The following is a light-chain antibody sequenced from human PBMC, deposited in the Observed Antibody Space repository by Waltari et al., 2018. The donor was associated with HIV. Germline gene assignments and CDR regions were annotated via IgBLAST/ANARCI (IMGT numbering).Light chain of an antibody. CDR1: GGPVTGGHP. Sequence: QASVTQEPSLTVPPGGTVTLTCASRGGPVTGGHPVNWFPQKPGQAPRTLIYDTTKKHSWTPARFSGSLLGGKAALTLSGAQPDDEADYYCLLSYLDPRGEFGGGTKLTVL. CDR3: LLSYLDPRGE. V-gene: IGLV7-46*01. J-gene: IGLJ3*02. CDR2: DTT.